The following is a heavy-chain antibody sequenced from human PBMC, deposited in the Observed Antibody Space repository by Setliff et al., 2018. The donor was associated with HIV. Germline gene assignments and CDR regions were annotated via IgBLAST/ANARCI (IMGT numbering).Heavy chain of an antibody. CDR3: ARSRSSGYYCDY. Sequence: SVKVSCKASGGTFSSYAISWVRQAPGQGLEWMGGIIPIFGTANYAQKFQGRVTITADESTSTAYMELSSLRSEDTAVYYCARSRSSGYYCDYWGQGTLVTVA. J-gene: IGHJ4*02. D-gene: IGHD3-22*01. V-gene: IGHV1-69*13. CDR2: IIPIFGTA. CDR1: GGTFSSYA.